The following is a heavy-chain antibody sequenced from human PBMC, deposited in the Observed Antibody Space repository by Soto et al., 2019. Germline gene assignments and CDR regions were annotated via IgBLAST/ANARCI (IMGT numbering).Heavy chain of an antibody. D-gene: IGHD3-3*01. CDR3: AKAMYYDFWSGYYPG. V-gene: IGHV3-30*18. Sequence: GGSLRLSCAASGFTFSSYGMHWVRQAPGKGLEWVAVISYDGSNKYYADSVKGRFTISRDNSKNTLYLQMNSLRAEDTAVYYCAKAMYYDFWSGYYPGWGQGTLVTVSS. CDR2: ISYDGSNK. J-gene: IGHJ4*02. CDR1: GFTFSSYG.